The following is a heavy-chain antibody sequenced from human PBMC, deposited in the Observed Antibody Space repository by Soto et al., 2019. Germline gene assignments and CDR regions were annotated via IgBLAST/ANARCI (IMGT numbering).Heavy chain of an antibody. CDR1: GFTFSSYS. V-gene: IGHV3-21*01. D-gene: IGHD2-15*01. Sequence: PGGSLRLSCAASGFTFSSYSMNWVRQAPGKGLEWVSSISSSSSYIYYADSVKGRFTISRDNAKDSLYLQMNSLRAEDTAVYYCARDRIPGYCSSGSCYSGYFQHWGQGTLVTVSS. CDR2: ISSSSSYI. CDR3: ARDRIPGYCSSGSCYSGYFQH. J-gene: IGHJ1*01.